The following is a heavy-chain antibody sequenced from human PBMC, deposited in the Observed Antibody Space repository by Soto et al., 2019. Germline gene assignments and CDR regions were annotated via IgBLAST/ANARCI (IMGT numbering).Heavy chain of an antibody. CDR2: ISANSGDT. J-gene: IGHJ5*02. CDR3: ARVTILQWLGIDP. CDR1: GYTFTGYY. Sequence: ASVKVSCKASGYTFTGYYMHWVRQAPGQGLEWMGWISANSGDTNYAQKFQGRVTMTRDTSISTAYMELRRLRSDDTAVYYCARVTILQWLGIDPWGQGTLVTVSS. V-gene: IGHV1-2*02. D-gene: IGHD3-3*01.